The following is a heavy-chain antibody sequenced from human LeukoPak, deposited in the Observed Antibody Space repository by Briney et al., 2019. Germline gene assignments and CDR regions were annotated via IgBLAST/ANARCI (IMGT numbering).Heavy chain of an antibody. J-gene: IGHJ4*02. V-gene: IGHV1-2*02. CDR1: LYTFVPYY. CDR3: ARGGVRTAASNFDY. Sequence: ASVKSSCKASLYTFVPYYMHGVRQAPVQGLEWLGCINPNRGGTKYALKYQGRVAMTRDTSISTAYMEVSRLGSDDTAVYYCARGGVRTAASNFDYWGQGTLVTVSS. CDR2: INPNRGGT. D-gene: IGHD6-13*01.